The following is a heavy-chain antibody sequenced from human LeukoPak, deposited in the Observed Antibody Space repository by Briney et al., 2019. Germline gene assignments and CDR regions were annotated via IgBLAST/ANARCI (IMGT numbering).Heavy chain of an antibody. CDR2: INPNSGGT. D-gene: IGHD3-16*01. CDR1: GYTFTSYY. Sequence: ASVKVSCKASGYTFTSYYMHWVRQAPGQGLEWMGRINPNSGGTNYAQKFQGRVTMTRDTSISTAYMELSRLRSDDTAVYYCARSETGSILGLENWFDPWGQGTLVTVSS. V-gene: IGHV1-2*06. J-gene: IGHJ5*02. CDR3: ARSETGSILGLENWFDP.